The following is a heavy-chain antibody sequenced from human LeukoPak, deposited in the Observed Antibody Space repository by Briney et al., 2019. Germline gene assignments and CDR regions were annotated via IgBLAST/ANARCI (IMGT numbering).Heavy chain of an antibody. D-gene: IGHD5/OR15-5a*01. CDR3: AKEKAWVKCLDY. Sequence: PGGSLRLSRAASGFTFSSYAMSWVRQAPGKGLEWVSAISGSGGSTYYADSVKGRFTISRDNSKNTLYLQMNSPRAEDTAVYYCAKEKAWVKCLDYWGQGTLVTVSS. V-gene: IGHV3-23*01. CDR2: ISGSGGST. CDR1: GFTFSSYA. J-gene: IGHJ4*02.